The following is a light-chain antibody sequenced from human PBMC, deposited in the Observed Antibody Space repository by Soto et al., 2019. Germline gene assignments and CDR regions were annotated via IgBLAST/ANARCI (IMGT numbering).Light chain of an antibody. CDR2: GAS. V-gene: IGKV3-15*01. CDR1: QSISRN. CDR3: QQYENWPKT. Sequence: EIVMSQSPPTLYVSPGERATLSCRASQSISRNLAWFQQKPGQAPTLLIFGASTRAAGIPARFSGSGSGTEFTLTSSGLQSEDYADYFCQQYENWPKTFGQGTKVEV. J-gene: IGKJ1*01.